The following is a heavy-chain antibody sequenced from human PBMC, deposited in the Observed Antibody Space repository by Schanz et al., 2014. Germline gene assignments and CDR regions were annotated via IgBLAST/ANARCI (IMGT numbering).Heavy chain of an antibody. CDR1: GGTFSSYT. CDR2: IIPILGIA. CDR3: ARYQSPYSNSSDVRYFDY. Sequence: QLQLVQSGAEVKKPGSSVKVSCKLSGGTFSSYTISWMRQAPGQGLEWMGRIIPILGIANYAQKFQGRVTNTSDKSTTTAYMELTSLRSEDTAVYSCARYQSPYSNSSDVRYFDYWGQGSLVNVSS. D-gene: IGHD6-6*01. J-gene: IGHJ4*02. V-gene: IGHV1-69*02.